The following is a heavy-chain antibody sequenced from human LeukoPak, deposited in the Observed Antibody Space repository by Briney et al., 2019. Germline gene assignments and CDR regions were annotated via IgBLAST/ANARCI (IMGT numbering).Heavy chain of an antibody. Sequence: ASVKVCCKASGGTFSSHAISWVRQAPGQGLEWMGGIIPIFGTANYAQEFQGRVTITTDESTSTAYMELSSLRSEDTAVYYCARGYDSSGYYYDWFDPWGQGTLVTVSS. CDR3: ARGYDSSGYYYDWFDP. CDR1: GGTFSSHA. CDR2: IIPIFGTA. V-gene: IGHV1-69*05. D-gene: IGHD3-22*01. J-gene: IGHJ5*02.